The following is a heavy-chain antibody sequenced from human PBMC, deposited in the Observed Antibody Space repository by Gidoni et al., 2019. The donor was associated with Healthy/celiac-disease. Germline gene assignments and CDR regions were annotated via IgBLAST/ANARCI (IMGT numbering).Heavy chain of an antibody. CDR1: GFTFSNAW. CDR3: QGVVTAINNPSDHDAFDI. D-gene: IGHD2-21*02. CDR2: IKSKTDGGTT. Sequence: EVQLVESGGGLVKPGGSLRLSCAASGFTFSNAWMSWVRQAPGKGLEWVGRIKSKTDGGTTDYAAPVKGRFTISRDDSKNTLYLQMNSLKTEDTAVYYCQGVVTAINNPSDHDAFDIWGQGTMVTVSS. V-gene: IGHV3-15*01. J-gene: IGHJ3*02.